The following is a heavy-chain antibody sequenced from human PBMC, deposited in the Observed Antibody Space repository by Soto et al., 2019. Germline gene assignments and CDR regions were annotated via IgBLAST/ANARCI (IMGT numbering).Heavy chain of an antibody. V-gene: IGHV5-51*01. Sequence: GESLKISCKGSGYSFTSYWIGWVRQMPGKGLEWMGIIYPGDSDTRYSPSFQGQVTISADKSISTAYLQWSSLKASDTAMYYCARHTYYYDSSGSSTPRQLPYGMDVWGQGTTVTVS. CDR1: GYSFTSYW. D-gene: IGHD3-22*01. CDR2: IYPGDSDT. J-gene: IGHJ6*02. CDR3: ARHTYYYDSSGSSTPRQLPYGMDV.